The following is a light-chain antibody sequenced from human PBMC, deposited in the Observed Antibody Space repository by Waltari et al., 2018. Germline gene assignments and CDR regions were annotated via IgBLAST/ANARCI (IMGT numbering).Light chain of an antibody. CDR1: SSDCGDYTY. Sequence: QSALTQPASVSGSPGQSITISCTGTSSDCGDYTYVSRYQQHPGKAPKIILYDVIKRPSGVSNRFSGSKSGNTASLTISGLQAEDEADYYCCSYAGSSTPVVSGGGTKLTVL. J-gene: IGLJ2*01. V-gene: IGLV2-23*02. CDR2: DVI. CDR3: CSYAGSSTPVV.